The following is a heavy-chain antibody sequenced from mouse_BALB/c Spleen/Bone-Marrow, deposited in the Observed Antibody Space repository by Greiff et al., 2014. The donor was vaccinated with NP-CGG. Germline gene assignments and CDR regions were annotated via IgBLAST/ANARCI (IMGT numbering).Heavy chain of an antibody. J-gene: IGHJ2*01. Sequence: QVPLQQSGAELVRPGASVKLSCKASGYTLTGYWMNWVKQRPGQGLEWIGMIDPSDSETHYNQMFKDKATLSVDKSSSTAYMQLSSLTSDDSAVYYGARKYGKGGDYWGQGTTLTVAS. D-gene: IGHD2-10*02. CDR3: ARKYGKGGDY. CDR2: IDPSDSET. CDR1: GYTLTGYW. V-gene: IGHV1-61*01.